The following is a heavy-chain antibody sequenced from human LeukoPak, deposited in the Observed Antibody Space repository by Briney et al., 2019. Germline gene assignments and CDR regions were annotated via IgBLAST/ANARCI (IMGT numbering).Heavy chain of an antibody. CDR3: AKTLEMATIDDAFDI. CDR2: ISPSGDIT. Sequence: GGSLRLSCAASGFTFRAHGMNWVRQAPGKGLEWVAGISPSGDITYYSYSVMGRFTISRDNAKNSLYLQMNSLRAEDMALYYCAKTLEMATIDDAFDIWGQGTMVTVSS. J-gene: IGHJ3*02. V-gene: IGHV3-23*01. CDR1: GFTFRAHG. D-gene: IGHD5-24*01.